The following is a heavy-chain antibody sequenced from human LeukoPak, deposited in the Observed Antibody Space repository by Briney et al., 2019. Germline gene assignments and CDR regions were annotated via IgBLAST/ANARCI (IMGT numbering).Heavy chain of an antibody. CDR3: VRGFDFMITFGGVIAGTFDY. Sequence: GGSLRLSCAASGFTFSSYWMSWVRQAPGKGLEWVANIKQDGSEKYYVDSVKGRFTISRDNAKNSLYLQMNSLRAEDTAVYYCVRGFDFMITFGGVIAGTFDYWGQGTLVTVSS. D-gene: IGHD3-16*02. V-gene: IGHV3-7*03. J-gene: IGHJ4*02. CDR1: GFTFSSYW. CDR2: IKQDGSEK.